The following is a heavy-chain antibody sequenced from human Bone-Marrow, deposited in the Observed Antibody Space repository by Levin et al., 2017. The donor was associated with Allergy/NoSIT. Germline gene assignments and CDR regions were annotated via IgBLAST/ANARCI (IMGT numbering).Heavy chain of an antibody. Sequence: GGSLRLSCAASGFAFSSYAMSWVRQAPGKGLEWVTAITSGGHSTYYADSVKGRFTISRDDSKNTLFLQMNSLRAEDTAVYYCAKRNTAATPQYWGQGTLVTVSS. V-gene: IGHV3-23*01. D-gene: IGHD4-23*01. J-gene: IGHJ1*01. CDR3: AKRNTAATPQY. CDR2: ITSGGHST. CDR1: GFAFSSYA.